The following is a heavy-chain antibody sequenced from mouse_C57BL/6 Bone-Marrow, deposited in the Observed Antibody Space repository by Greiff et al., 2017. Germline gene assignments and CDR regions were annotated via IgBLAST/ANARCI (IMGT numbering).Heavy chain of an antibody. V-gene: IGHV14-4*01. Sequence: VQLQQPGAELVRPGASVKLSCTASGFNITDYYMHWVKQRPEQGLEWIGWIDPENGDTEYASKFQGKATITADTSSTTAYLQLSSLTSEDTAVYYCTPNTTAVGGYFDVGGTGTTVTVSS. D-gene: IGHD1-1*01. CDR1: GFNITDYY. CDR2: IDPENGDT. J-gene: IGHJ1*03. CDR3: TPNTTAVGGYFDV.